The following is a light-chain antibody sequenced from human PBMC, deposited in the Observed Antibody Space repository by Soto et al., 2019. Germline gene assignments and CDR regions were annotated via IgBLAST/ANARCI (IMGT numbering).Light chain of an antibody. CDR1: ESVSTNY. J-gene: IGKJ4*01. Sequence: EIVLTQSPGTLSLSPGERATLSCRASESVSTNYLAWYQQKPGQAPRLLISGASSRATGIPDRFSGSGSGADFTLTINRLQPEDFAVYYCQQYGSGPLTFGGGTKLEIK. CDR2: GAS. V-gene: IGKV3-20*01. CDR3: QQYGSGPLT.